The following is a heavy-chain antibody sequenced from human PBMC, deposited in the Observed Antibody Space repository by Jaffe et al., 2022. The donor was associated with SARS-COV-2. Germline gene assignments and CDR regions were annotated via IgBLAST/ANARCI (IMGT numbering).Heavy chain of an antibody. D-gene: IGHD3-9*01. CDR1: GYSISSGYY. CDR2: IYHSGST. CDR3: ARDPGNLYFYFQH. V-gene: IGHV4-38-2*02. Sequence: QVQLQESGPGLVKPSETLSLTCTVSGYSISSGYYWGWIRQPPGKGLEWIGSIYHSGSTYYNPSLKSRVTISVDTSKNQFSLKLSSVTAADTAVYYCARDPGNLYFYFQHWGQGTLVTVSS. J-gene: IGHJ1*01.